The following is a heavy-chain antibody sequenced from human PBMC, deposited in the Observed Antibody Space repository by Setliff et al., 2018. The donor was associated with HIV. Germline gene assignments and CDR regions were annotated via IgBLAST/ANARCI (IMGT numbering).Heavy chain of an antibody. D-gene: IGHD4-4*01. CDR2: TIPIAARP. Sequence: GALVKVSCKASGYTFNSYAINWVRQAPGHGLEWMGGTIPIAARPTYSQSFQGRVTIVADESTKTAYMELSSLKSEDTAMYYCARGFLYGYSRGSFDYWGQGMLVTVSS. CDR3: ARGFLYGYSRGSFDY. CDR1: GYTFNSYA. J-gene: IGHJ4*02. V-gene: IGHV1-69*13.